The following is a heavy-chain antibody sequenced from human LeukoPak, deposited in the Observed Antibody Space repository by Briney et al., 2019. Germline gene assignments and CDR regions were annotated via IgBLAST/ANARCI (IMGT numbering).Heavy chain of an antibody. Sequence: GGSLRLSCAASGSTFSSYSMNWVRQAPGKGLEWVSSISSSSSYIYYADSVKGRFTISRDNAKNSLYLQMNSLRAEDTAVYYCARGTVVVVAATPHFDYWGQGTLVTVSS. CDR3: ARGTVVVVAATPHFDY. J-gene: IGHJ4*02. V-gene: IGHV3-21*01. D-gene: IGHD2-15*01. CDR2: ISSSSSYI. CDR1: GSTFSSYS.